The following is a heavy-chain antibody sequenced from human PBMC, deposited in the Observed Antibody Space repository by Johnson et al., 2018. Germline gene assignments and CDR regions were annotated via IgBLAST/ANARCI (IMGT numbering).Heavy chain of an antibody. J-gene: IGHJ4*02. CDR1: GFPFAESD. CDR2: LTSTAGTT. Sequence: VQLQESGGVVVQPGGSLRLSCAASGFPFAESDMPWVRQPPGTGLEWVSLLTSTAGTTDYADSVKGRFTISRENSKNSLYLQLNRLRPEDTALYYCAKDFWGSYTDWGRGTLVTVSS. CDR3: AKDFWGSYTD. V-gene: IGHV3-43D*03. D-gene: IGHD3-16*01.